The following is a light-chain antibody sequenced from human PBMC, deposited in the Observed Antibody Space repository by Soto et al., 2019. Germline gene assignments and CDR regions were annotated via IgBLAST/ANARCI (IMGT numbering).Light chain of an antibody. V-gene: IGKV3D-15*01. CDR1: QSVTSN. CDR3: QQYNNWPPIT. J-gene: IGKJ5*01. CDR2: AAS. Sequence: IVLTQSPDTLAVSPGDVATLSCWASQSVTSNLAWYQQKRGQAPRLLIYAASTRATGVPARFSGSGSGTEFTLTISSLQSEDFAVYYCQQYNNWPPITFGQGTRLENK.